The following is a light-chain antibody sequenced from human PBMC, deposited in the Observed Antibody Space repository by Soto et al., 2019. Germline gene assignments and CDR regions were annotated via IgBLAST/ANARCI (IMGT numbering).Light chain of an antibody. CDR3: QQYERYPMT. V-gene: IGKV1-5*03. Sequence: DGQMTQFPSTLSASVGDRVTITCRASQSISPWLAWYQQKPGKAPKILISKASTLQSGVPPRFSGSGSGTEFTLTISSLQPDDFATYYCQQYERYPMTFGGGTKV. J-gene: IGKJ4*01. CDR2: KAS. CDR1: QSISPW.